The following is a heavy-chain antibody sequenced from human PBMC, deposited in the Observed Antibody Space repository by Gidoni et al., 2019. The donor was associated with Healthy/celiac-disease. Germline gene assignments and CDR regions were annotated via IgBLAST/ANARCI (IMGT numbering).Heavy chain of an antibody. CDR3: ARVGYSSGWYELDY. D-gene: IGHD6-19*01. CDR1: GYTFTSYD. CDR2: MNPNSGNT. Sequence: QVQLVQSGAEVKKPGASVKVSCKASGYTFTSYDINWVRQATGQGLAWMGWMNPNSGNTGYAQKFQGRVTMTRNTSISTAYMELSSLRSEDTAVYYCARVGYSSGWYELDYWGQGTLVTVSS. V-gene: IGHV1-8*01. J-gene: IGHJ4*02.